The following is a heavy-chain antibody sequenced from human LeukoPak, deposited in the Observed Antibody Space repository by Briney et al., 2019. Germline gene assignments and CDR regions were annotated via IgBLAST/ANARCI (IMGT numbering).Heavy chain of an antibody. J-gene: IGHJ4*02. Sequence: PGGSLRLSCAASGFTFSSYSMNWVRQAPGEGLEWVSSISSSSSYIYYADSVKGRFTISRDNAKNSLYLQMNSLRAEDTAVYYCARDLDYDILTGYYDYWGQGTLVTVSS. CDR3: ARDLDYDILTGYYDY. D-gene: IGHD3-9*01. CDR1: GFTFSSYS. CDR2: ISSSSSYI. V-gene: IGHV3-21*01.